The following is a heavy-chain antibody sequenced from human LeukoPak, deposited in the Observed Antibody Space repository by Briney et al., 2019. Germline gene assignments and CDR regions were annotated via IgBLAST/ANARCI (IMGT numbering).Heavy chain of an antibody. D-gene: IGHD3-16*01. CDR2: VYPGDSDT. CDR1: GYSFTSYW. CDR3: ARQLGPRGYYYYMDV. J-gene: IGHJ6*03. Sequence: GESLKISCKGSGYSFTSYWVGWVRQMPGKGLEWMGIVYPGDSDTRYSPSFQGQVTTSADKSISTAYLQWSSLKASDTAMYYCARQLGPRGYYYYMDVWGKGTTVTVSS. V-gene: IGHV5-51*01.